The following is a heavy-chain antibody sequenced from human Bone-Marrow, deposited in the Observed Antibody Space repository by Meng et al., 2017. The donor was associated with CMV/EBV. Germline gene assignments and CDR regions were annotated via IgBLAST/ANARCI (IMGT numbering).Heavy chain of an antibody. D-gene: IGHD3-3*01. V-gene: IGHV3-30-3*01. CDR2: ISYDGSNK. Sequence: GGSLRLSCAASGFTFTSYSMHWVRQAPGKGLEWVGLISYDGSNKKYADSVKGRFTISRDNSKNTLFLQMNSLRAEDTAVYYCARESITIFGVPGSNGGRYFDYWGQGTLVTVSS. CDR3: ARESITIFGVPGSNGGRYFDY. J-gene: IGHJ4*02. CDR1: GFTFTSYS.